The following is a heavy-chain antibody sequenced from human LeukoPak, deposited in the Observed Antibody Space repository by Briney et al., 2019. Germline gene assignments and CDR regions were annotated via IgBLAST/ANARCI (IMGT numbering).Heavy chain of an antibody. J-gene: IGHJ1*01. CDR3: ARVGGYSYGPRVEYFQH. V-gene: IGHV1-3*01. Sequence: GASVKVSCKASGYTFTSYAMHWVRQAPGQRLEWMGWINAGNGNTKYSQKFQGRVTITRDTSASTAYMELSSLRSEDTAVYYCARVGGYSYGPRVEYFQHWGQGTLVTVSS. D-gene: IGHD5-18*01. CDR2: INAGNGNT. CDR1: GYTFTSYA.